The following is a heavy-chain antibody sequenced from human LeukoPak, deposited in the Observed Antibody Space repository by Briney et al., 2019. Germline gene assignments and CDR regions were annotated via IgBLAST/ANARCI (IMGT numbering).Heavy chain of an antibody. CDR1: GGSISSYY. V-gene: IGHV4-4*07. Sequence: PSETLSLTCTVSGGSISSYYWRWIRQPAGKGLEWIGRIYTSGSSNYNPSLKSRVTMSIDTSKNQFSLKLSSVTAADTAVYYCARDHPSYYYDSSGYYFDYWGQGTLVTVSS. D-gene: IGHD3-22*01. J-gene: IGHJ4*02. CDR2: IYTSGSS. CDR3: ARDHPSYYYDSSGYYFDY.